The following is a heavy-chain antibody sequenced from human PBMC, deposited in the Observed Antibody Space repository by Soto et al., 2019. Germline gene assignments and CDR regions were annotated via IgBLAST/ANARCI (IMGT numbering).Heavy chain of an antibody. CDR1: GFTFSSYG. J-gene: IGHJ5*02. CDR3: AKDGGGSPGFDP. V-gene: IGHV3-30*18. D-gene: IGHD2-15*01. CDR2: ISYDGSNK. Sequence: GGSLRLSCAASGFTFSSYGMHWVRQAPGKGLEWVAVISYDGSNKYYADSVKGRFTISRDNSKNTLYLQMNSLRAEDTAVYYCAKDGGGSPGFDPWGQGTLVTVSS.